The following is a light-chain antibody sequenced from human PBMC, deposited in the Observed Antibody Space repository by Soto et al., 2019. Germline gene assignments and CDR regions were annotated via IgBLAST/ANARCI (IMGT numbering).Light chain of an antibody. J-gene: IGKJ2*01. Sequence: DVVMTQSPLSLPVTLGQPASISCRSSQSLVHSDGNTYLNWFHQRPGQSPRRLIYKVSNRDSGAPDRFSGSGSDTDFTLKISGVEAEDVGVYYCMQGPHWPPYTFGQGTKLEIK. CDR2: KVS. CDR1: QSLVHSDGNTY. V-gene: IGKV2-30*02. CDR3: MQGPHWPPYT.